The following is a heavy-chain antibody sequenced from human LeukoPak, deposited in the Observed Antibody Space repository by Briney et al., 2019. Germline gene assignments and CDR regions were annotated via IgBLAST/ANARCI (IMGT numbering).Heavy chain of an antibody. D-gene: IGHD3-10*01. CDR2: INHSGST. CDR1: GGSFSGYY. CDR3: ASNGLYYYGSGSYHN. V-gene: IGHV4-34*01. Sequence: PSGTLSLTCAVYGGSFSGYYWSWIRQPPGKGLEWIGEINHSGSTNYNPSLKSRVTISVDTSKNQFSLKLSSVTAADTAVYYCASNGLYYYGSGSYHNWGQGTLVTVSS. J-gene: IGHJ4*02.